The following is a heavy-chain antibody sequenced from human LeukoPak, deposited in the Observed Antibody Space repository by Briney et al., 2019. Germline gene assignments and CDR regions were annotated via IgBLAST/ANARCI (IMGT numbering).Heavy chain of an antibody. CDR2: ISDSSRHI. CDR3: ARAYTNGDYLDY. J-gene: IGHJ4*02. Sequence: PGGSLRLSCAASGFTFSRYSVNWVRQAPGKGLEWVSCISDSSRHIYYADSVKGRFTISRGNAKSSASLQMNSLRVDDTAVYYCARAYTNGDYLDYWGQGTLVTVSS. D-gene: IGHD4-17*01. CDR1: GFTFSRYS. V-gene: IGHV3-21*01.